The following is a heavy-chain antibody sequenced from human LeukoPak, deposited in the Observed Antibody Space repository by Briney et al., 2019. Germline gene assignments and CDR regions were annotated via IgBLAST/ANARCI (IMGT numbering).Heavy chain of an antibody. Sequence: SETLSLTCTVSGGSISSYYWSCIRQPPGKGLECSGYIYYSGSTNYNPSLKSRVTISVDTSKNQFSLKLSSVTAADTAVYYCARGVKRTHYGDYVVGWFDPWGQGTLVTVSS. CDR2: IYYSGST. CDR3: ARGVKRTHYGDYVVGWFDP. J-gene: IGHJ5*02. D-gene: IGHD4-17*01. CDR1: GGSISSYY. V-gene: IGHV4-59*01.